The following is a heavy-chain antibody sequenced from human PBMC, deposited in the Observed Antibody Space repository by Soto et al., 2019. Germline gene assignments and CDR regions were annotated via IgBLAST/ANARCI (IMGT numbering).Heavy chain of an antibody. CDR1: GYTFTSYG. J-gene: IGHJ5*02. CDR2: ISAYNGNT. Sequence: GASVKVSCKASGYTFTSYGISWVRQAPGQGLEWMGWISAYNGNTNYAQKLQGRVTMTTDTSTSTAYMELRSLRSDDTAVYYCARDTLGYYDFWSGCYMNWFDPWGQGTLVTVSS. D-gene: IGHD3-3*01. V-gene: IGHV1-18*04. CDR3: ARDTLGYYDFWSGCYMNWFDP.